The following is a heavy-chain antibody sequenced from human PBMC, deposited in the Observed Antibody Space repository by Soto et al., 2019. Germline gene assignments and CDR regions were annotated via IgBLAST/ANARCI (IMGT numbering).Heavy chain of an antibody. CDR1: GYNFTNYW. D-gene: IGHD6-19*01. V-gene: IGHV5-10-1*03. CDR3: ARRVGSGYYYGMDV. CDR2: IDTSDAYT. Sequence: EVQLVQSGAEVKKPGESLRISCKGSGYNFTNYWISWVRQMPGKGLEWMGSIDTSDAYTNYSPTFEGHVTISVDKSISTAYLQWSSLKASDSAMYYCARRVGSGYYYGMDVWGQGTMFTVSS. J-gene: IGHJ6*02.